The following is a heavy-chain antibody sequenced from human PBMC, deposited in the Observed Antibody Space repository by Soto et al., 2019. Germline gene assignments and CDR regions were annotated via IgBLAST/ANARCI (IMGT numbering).Heavy chain of an antibody. D-gene: IGHD3-10*01. CDR3: ATALVRFGELLFDY. CDR1: GGSISSYY. V-gene: IGHV4-59*01. CDR2: IYYSGST. J-gene: IGHJ4*02. Sequence: SETLSLTCTVSGGSISSYYWSWIRQPPGKGLEWIGYIYYSGSTNYNPSLKSRVTISVDTSKNQFSLKLSSVTAADTAVYYCATALVRFGELLFDYWGQGTLVTVS.